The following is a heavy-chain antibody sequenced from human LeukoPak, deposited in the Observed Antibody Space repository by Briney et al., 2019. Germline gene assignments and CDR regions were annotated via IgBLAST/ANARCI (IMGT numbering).Heavy chain of an antibody. J-gene: IGHJ4*02. CDR3: ARDGGSGIDY. V-gene: IGHV3-33*01. Sequence: GRSLRLSCAASGLTLTTYGTPWLRQAPGKGLEWVAVIWYDGSKKFYGDSVKGRFTVSRDTSENTMYLQMNTLRAEDTAVYYCARDGGSGIDYWGQGTLVSVYS. D-gene: IGHD3-10*01. CDR2: IWYDGSKK. CDR1: GLTLTTYG.